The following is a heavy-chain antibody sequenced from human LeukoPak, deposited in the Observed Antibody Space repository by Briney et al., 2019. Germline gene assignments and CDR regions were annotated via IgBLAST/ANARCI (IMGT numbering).Heavy chain of an antibody. V-gene: IGHV1-2*02. Sequence: ASVKVSCKASGYTFTDYYIHWVRQAPGQGLEWMAWINPKNGDTNYAQKFQGRVSMTRDTSISTAYMELSRLRSDDTAVYYCARAGTVMLLDYWGQGTQVTVSS. CDR3: ARAGTVMLLDY. D-gene: IGHD3-16*01. CDR1: GYTFTDYY. J-gene: IGHJ4*02. CDR2: INPKNGDT.